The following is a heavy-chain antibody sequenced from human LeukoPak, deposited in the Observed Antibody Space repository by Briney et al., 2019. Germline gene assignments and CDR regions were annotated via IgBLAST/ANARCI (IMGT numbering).Heavy chain of an antibody. CDR1: GFTFSSYE. CDR3: ARDISY. Sequence: GGSLRLSCAASGFTFSSYEMNWVRQAPGKGLEWVSVIYSGGSTYYADSVKGRFTISRDNSKNTLYLQMNSLRAEDTAVYYCARDISYWGQGTLVTVSS. CDR2: IYSGGST. J-gene: IGHJ4*02. V-gene: IGHV3-53*01.